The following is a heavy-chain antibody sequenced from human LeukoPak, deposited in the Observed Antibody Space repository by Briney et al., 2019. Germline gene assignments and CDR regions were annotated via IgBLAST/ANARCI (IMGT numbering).Heavy chain of an antibody. CDR1: GFTVSSNY. CDR3: AREARPENYYDSSGSLED. J-gene: IGHJ4*02. Sequence: GGSLRLACAASGFTVSSNYMSWVRQAPGKGLEWVSSIYSGGSTFYADSVKGRFTISRDNSKNTLYLQMNSLRAEDTAVYYCAREARPENYYDSSGSLEDWGQGTLVTVSS. V-gene: IGHV3-53*01. D-gene: IGHD3-22*01. CDR2: IYSGGST.